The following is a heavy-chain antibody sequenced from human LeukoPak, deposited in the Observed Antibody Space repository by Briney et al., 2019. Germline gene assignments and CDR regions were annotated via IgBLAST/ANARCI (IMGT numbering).Heavy chain of an antibody. D-gene: IGHD3-16*01. CDR3: NADGGPRN. CDR2: VKGDGNSGTP. CDR1: GFTFTTVW. Sequence: GGSLRLSCAASGFTFTTVWMSWVRQAPGKGLEWVGRVKGDGNSGTPDYAAPVKGRFTISRDDSKSTVFLQMHSLKIEDTAVYYCNADGGPRNWGQGTLVAVSS. V-gene: IGHV3-15*01. J-gene: IGHJ4*02.